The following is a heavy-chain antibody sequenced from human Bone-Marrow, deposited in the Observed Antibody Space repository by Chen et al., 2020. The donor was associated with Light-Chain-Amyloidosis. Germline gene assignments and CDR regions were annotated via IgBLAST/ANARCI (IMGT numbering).Heavy chain of an antibody. CDR1: GYTFTDSY. CDR2: SEHEDDKT. D-gene: IGHD6-13*01. Sequence: EVQLAQSGPEVKTTGATVKISCKVSGYTFTDSYFHWVQQAPGQGLEWVGGSEHEDDKTLYSQKFQGRVTMTGDTSTDTAYMELSSLTSDDTAVYFCATRWDAFDIWGQGTLVTVSS. CDR3: ATRWDAFDI. J-gene: IGHJ3*02. V-gene: IGHV1-69-2*01.